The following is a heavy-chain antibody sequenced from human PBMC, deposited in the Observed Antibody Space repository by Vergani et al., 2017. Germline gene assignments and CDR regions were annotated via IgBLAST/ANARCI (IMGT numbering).Heavy chain of an antibody. CDR3: ATGAGPFDI. Sequence: QVQLQESGPRLVKASETLSLTCTVSGDSTGDYRWGWIRQPPGKGLEWIGYSGNNNYNYNPSLKSRVTISADMSKSQFSLRLTSVTAADTAVYYCATGAGPFDIWGQGTLVTVSS. V-gene: IGHV4-59*12. CDR2: SGNNNY. CDR1: GDSTGDYR. D-gene: IGHD7-27*01. J-gene: IGHJ4*02.